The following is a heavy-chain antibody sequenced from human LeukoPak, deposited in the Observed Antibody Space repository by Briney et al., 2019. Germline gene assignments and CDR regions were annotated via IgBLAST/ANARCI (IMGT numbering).Heavy chain of an antibody. D-gene: IGHD6-19*01. CDR3: ARAYSSGWYPAGFDY. CDR1: GGSISSYY. V-gene: IGHV4-59*08. CDR2: TYYSGST. J-gene: IGHJ4*02. Sequence: SETLSLTCTVSGGSISSYYWSWIRQPPGKGLEWIGYTYYSGSTNYNPSLKSRVTISVDTSKNQFSLKLSSVTAADTAVYYCARAYSSGWYPAGFDYWGQGTLVTVSS.